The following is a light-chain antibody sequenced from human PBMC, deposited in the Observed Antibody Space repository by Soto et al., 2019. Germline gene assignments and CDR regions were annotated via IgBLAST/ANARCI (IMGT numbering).Light chain of an antibody. J-gene: IGKJ1*01. Sequence: DIQMTQSPSTLSASVGDRVTITCRASQSISNWLAWYQQKPGKAPKLLIYHASSLESGVPSRFSGSGSGTQFTLTISSLQPDDFATYYCQQYNSYSWTFGQGTKVDIK. CDR2: HAS. CDR3: QQYNSYSWT. V-gene: IGKV1-5*01. CDR1: QSISNW.